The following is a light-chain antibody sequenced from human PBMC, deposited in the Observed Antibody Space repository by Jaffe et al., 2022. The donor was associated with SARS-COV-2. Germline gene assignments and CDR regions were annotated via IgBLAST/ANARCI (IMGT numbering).Light chain of an antibody. CDR2: SHN. CDR1: SSNIGSNN. CDR3: AAWDDSLKGPV. V-gene: IGLV1-44*01. Sequence: QSVLTQPPSASGTPGQRVTISCSGSSSNIGSNNVNWYQQLPGTAPKPLIYSHNQRPSGVPDRFSGSKSGTSGSLAISGLQSDDEADYYCAAWDDSLKGPVFGGGTKLTVL. J-gene: IGLJ3*02.